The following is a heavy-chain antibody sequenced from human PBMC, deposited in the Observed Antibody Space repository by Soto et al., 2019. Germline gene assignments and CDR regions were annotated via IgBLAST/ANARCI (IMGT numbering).Heavy chain of an antibody. J-gene: IGHJ4*02. CDR1: GGTFSSYA. CDR2: IIPIFGTA. Sequence: QVQLVQSGAEVKKPGSSVKVSCKASGGTFSSYAISWVRQAPGQGLEWMGGIIPIFGTANYAQKFQGRVTITADESTSTAYMELSSLRSEDTAVYYCARESLGYCSGGSCYDSFYYWGQGTLVTVSS. CDR3: ARESLGYCSGGSCYDSFYY. V-gene: IGHV1-69*01. D-gene: IGHD2-15*01.